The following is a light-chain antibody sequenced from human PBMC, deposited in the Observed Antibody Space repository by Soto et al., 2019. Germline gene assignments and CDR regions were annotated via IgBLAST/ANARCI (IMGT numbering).Light chain of an antibody. CDR3: AAWDGSLDGRFV. V-gene: IGLV1-44*01. CDR1: SSNIGSNT. Sequence: QSVLTQPPSASGTPGQTVTISCSGSSSNIGSNTVSWYQQLPGAAPTLLIYNDNERPSGVPDRFSGSKSGTSASLAISGLQSEDEADYFCAAWDGSLDGRFVFGTGTKVTVL. J-gene: IGLJ1*01. CDR2: NDN.